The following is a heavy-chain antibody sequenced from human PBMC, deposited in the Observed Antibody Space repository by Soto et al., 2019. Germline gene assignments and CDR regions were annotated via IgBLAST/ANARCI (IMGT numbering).Heavy chain of an antibody. CDR3: ARGVH. J-gene: IGHJ4*02. CDR1: GCTFSSDW. Sequence: EVQLVESGGGLVQPGGSLRLSCAASGCTFSSDWMSWVRQAPGRGLEWVANIKHDGSEKYYVDSVMDRFTISRDNAKNALSLQMNSLRDEDTAVYYCARGVHWGQGTLVTVSS. CDR2: IKHDGSEK. D-gene: IGHD6-6*01. V-gene: IGHV3-7*01.